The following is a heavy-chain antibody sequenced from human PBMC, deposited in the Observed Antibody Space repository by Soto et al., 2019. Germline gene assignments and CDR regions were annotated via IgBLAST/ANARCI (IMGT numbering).Heavy chain of an antibody. D-gene: IGHD3-3*01. Sequence: ASGKVSCKASGYTFTSYGISWVRQAPGQGLEWMGWISAYNGNTNYAQKLQGRVTMTTDTSTSTAYMELRSLRSDDTAVYYCAREVNDFWSGSHGMDVWGQGTTVTVSS. CDR3: AREVNDFWSGSHGMDV. CDR1: GYTFTSYG. V-gene: IGHV1-18*04. CDR2: ISAYNGNT. J-gene: IGHJ6*02.